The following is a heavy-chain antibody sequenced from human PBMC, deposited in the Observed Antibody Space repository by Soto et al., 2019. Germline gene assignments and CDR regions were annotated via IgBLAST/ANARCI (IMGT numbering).Heavy chain of an antibody. CDR1: GGTFSSYT. V-gene: IGHV1-69*02. D-gene: IGHD3-3*01. CDR2: IIPILGIA. Sequence: SVKVFCKASGGTFSSYTISWVRQAPGQGLEWMGRIIPILGIANYAQKFQGRVTITADKSTSTAYMELSSLRSEDTAVYYCARGLAPRGFLEWLPLAYWGQGTLVTVSS. CDR3: ARGLAPRGFLEWLPLAY. J-gene: IGHJ4*02.